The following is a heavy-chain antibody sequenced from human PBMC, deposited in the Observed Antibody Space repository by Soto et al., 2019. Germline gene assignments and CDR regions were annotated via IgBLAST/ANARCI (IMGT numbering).Heavy chain of an antibody. CDR2: INPNSGGT. D-gene: IGHD3-10*01. J-gene: IGHJ6*02. CDR3: ARESQRITMVRGVTQGGYGMDV. CDR1: GYTFTGYY. Sequence: ASVKVSCKASGYTFTGYYMHWVRQAPGQGLEWMGWINPNSGGTNYAQKFQGWVTMTRDTSISTAYMELSRLRSDDTAVYYCARESQRITMVRGVTQGGYGMDVWGQGTTVTVPS. V-gene: IGHV1-2*04.